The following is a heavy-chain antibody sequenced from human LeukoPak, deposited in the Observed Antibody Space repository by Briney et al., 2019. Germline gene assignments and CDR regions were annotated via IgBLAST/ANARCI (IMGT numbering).Heavy chain of an antibody. J-gene: IGHJ4*02. Sequence: GGSLRLSCAASGFTFSSYAMSWVRQAPGKGLEWVSGISGSESSTYHADSVRGRFTISRDISTSTLSLQMNSLTVEDTAVYYCARSRGPNTFGGVHDYWGQGTLVTVAS. CDR2: ISGSESST. D-gene: IGHD3-16*01. V-gene: IGHV3-23*01. CDR1: GFTFSSYA. CDR3: ARSRGPNTFGGVHDY.